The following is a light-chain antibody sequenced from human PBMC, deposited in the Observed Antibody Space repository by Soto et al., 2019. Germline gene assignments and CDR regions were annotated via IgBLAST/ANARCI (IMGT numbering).Light chain of an antibody. Sequence: EIVMTQSPVTLSVSPGERATLSCRASQSVSSNLAWYQQKCGQAPRLLIYGASTRATGIPARFSGNGSGTEFTLTISSLQSEDFAIYYCQQYYNWPPYTFGQGTKLEIK. V-gene: IGKV3-15*01. CDR2: GAS. CDR1: QSVSSN. CDR3: QQYYNWPPYT. J-gene: IGKJ2*01.